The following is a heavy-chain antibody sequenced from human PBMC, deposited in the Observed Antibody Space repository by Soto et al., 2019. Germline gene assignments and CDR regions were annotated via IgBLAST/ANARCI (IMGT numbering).Heavy chain of an antibody. CDR3: AKDLNYYDSSGYYLFVPFDY. J-gene: IGHJ4*02. CDR2: ISGSGGST. Sequence: QPGGSLRLSCAASGFTFSSYAMSWVRQAPGKGLEWVSAISGSGGSTYYADSVKGRFTISRDNSKNTLYLQMNSLRAEDTAVYYCAKDLNYYDSSGYYLFVPFDYWGQGTLVTVSS. CDR1: GFTFSSYA. V-gene: IGHV3-23*01. D-gene: IGHD3-22*01.